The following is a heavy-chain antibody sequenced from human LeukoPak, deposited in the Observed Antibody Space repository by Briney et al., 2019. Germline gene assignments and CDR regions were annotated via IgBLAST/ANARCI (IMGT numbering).Heavy chain of an antibody. V-gene: IGHV3-48*03. CDR3: AKMGDLNYFDY. D-gene: IGHD3-16*01. CDR2: ISSSDSTI. Sequence: PGGSLRLSCAASGFTFSSYEMNWVRQAPGKGLEWVSYISSSDSTIYYADSVRGRFTISRDNAKNSLYLQMNSLRAEDTAVYYCAKMGDLNYFDYWGQGTLVTVSS. J-gene: IGHJ4*02. CDR1: GFTFSSYE.